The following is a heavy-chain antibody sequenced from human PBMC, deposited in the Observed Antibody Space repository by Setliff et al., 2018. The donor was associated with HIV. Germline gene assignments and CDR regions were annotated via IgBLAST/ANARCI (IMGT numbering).Heavy chain of an antibody. CDR2: INHSGST. V-gene: IGHV4-34*01. CDR1: GESFSAYF. D-gene: IGHD2-8*01. Sequence: SETLSLTCAVYGESFSAYFWSWIRQPPGKGLEWIGEINHSGSTNYNPSLKSRVTISMGTSKNHFSLKLSSVTAADTAVYYCATGLLMPPDYWGQGSLGTVSS. CDR3: ATGLLMPPDY. J-gene: IGHJ4*02.